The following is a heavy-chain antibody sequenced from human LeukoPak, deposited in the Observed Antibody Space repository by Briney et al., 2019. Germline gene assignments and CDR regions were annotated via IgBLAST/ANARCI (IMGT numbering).Heavy chain of an antibody. Sequence: PSETLSLTCTVSGGAISSSSYYWGWIRQPPGEGLEWIGSIYYSGSTYYNPSLKSRVTISVDTSKNQFSLKLSSVPAADTAVYYCARGRYSSGWKFDPWGQGTLVTVS. D-gene: IGHD6-19*01. V-gene: IGHV4-39*01. CDR3: ARGRYSSGWKFDP. J-gene: IGHJ5*02. CDR2: IYYSGST. CDR1: GGAISSSSYY.